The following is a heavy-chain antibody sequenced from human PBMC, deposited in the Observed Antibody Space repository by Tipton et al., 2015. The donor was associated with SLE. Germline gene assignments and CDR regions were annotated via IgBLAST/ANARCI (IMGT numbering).Heavy chain of an antibody. CDR3: ARDPRSSWSLYYFDY. V-gene: IGHV4-39*07. D-gene: IGHD6-13*01. CDR2: IYYSGST. CDR1: GGSISSSSYY. J-gene: IGHJ4*02. Sequence: TLSLTCTVSGGSISSSSYYWGWIRQPPGKGLEWIGSIYYSGSTYYNPSLKSRVTISVDTSKNQFSLKLSSVTAADTAIYYCARDPRSSWSLYYFDYWGQGTLVTVSS.